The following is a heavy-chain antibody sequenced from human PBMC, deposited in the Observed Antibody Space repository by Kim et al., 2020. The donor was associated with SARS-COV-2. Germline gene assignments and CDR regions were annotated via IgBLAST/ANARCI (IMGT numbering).Heavy chain of an antibody. CDR2: IYPGDSDT. Sequence: GESLQISCKGSGYSFTSYWIGWVRQMPGKGLEWMGIIYPGDSDTRYSPSFQGQVTISADKSISTAYLQWSSLKASDTAMYYCARLWYDGSGSYYQEGFDYWGQGTLVTVSS. CDR1: GYSFTSYW. V-gene: IGHV5-51*01. D-gene: IGHD3-10*01. J-gene: IGHJ4*02. CDR3: ARLWYDGSGSYYQEGFDY.